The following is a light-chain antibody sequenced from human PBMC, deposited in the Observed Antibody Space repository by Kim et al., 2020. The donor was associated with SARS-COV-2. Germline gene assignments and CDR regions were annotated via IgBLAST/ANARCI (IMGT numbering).Light chain of an antibody. CDR2: DVS. CDR3: SSYTTSSTWV. CDR1: SSDVGVYDY. J-gene: IGLJ3*02. Sequence: GQSITISCTGTSSDVGVYDYVSWYQQHPGNAPKLMIFDVSTRPSGVSNRFSGSKSGNTASLTISGLQAEDEADYYCSSYTTSSTWVFGGGTKLTVL. V-gene: IGLV2-14*03.